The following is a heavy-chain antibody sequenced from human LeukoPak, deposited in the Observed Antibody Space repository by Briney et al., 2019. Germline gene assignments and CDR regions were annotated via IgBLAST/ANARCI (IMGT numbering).Heavy chain of an antibody. V-gene: IGHV3-11*05. CDR1: GFTFSDYY. D-gene: IGHD5-18*01. Sequence: GGSLRLSCAASGFTFSDYYMSWIRQAPGKGLEWVSYISSGSSYTNYADSVKGRYTISRDNAKNTLYLQMNSLRAEDTAVYYCAKDLQLWLEGLFDYWGQGTLVTVSS. J-gene: IGHJ4*02. CDR2: ISSGSSYT. CDR3: AKDLQLWLEGLFDY.